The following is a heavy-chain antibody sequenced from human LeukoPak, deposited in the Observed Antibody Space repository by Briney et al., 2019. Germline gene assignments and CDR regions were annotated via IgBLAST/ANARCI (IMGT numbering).Heavy chain of an antibody. Sequence: SVKVSCKASGGTFSSYAISWVRQAPGQGLEWMGGIIPIFGTADYAQKFQGRVTITTDESTSTAYMELSSLRSEDTAVYYCARVVAATVPGRAYFDYWGQGTLVTVSS. CDR2: IIPIFGTA. CDR3: ARVVAATVPGRAYFDY. CDR1: GGTFSSYA. D-gene: IGHD2-15*01. V-gene: IGHV1-69*05. J-gene: IGHJ4*02.